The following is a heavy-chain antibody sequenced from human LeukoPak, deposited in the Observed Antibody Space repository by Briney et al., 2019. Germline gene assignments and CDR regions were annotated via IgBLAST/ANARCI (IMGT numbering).Heavy chain of an antibody. D-gene: IGHD2-2*01. CDR1: GFTFSNYG. CDR2: IHFDGSEI. Sequence: GGSLRLPCAASGFTFSNYGMHWVRQAPSKGLEWVAFIHFDGSEIYYADSVKGRFAISRDNSKNTLYLQMNRVTSGDTAVYHCAKDRCSSTSCPNWFDPWGQGTLVTVSP. V-gene: IGHV3-30*02. J-gene: IGHJ5*02. CDR3: AKDRCSSTSCPNWFDP.